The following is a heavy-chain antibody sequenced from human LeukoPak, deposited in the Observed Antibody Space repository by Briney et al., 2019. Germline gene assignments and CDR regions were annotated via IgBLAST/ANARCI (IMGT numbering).Heavy chain of an antibody. D-gene: IGHD3-3*01. J-gene: IGHJ4*02. CDR2: INPSGGST. CDR3: ARDSSYYDFWSGYYCYFDY. Sequence: ASVKVSCKASGYTFTSYYMHWVRHAPGQGLGWMGIINPSGGSTSYAQKFQGRVTMTRDTTTSTVYMELSSLRSEDTAVYYCARDSSYYDFWSGYYCYFDYWGQGTLVTVSS. V-gene: IGHV1-46*03. CDR1: GYTFTSYY.